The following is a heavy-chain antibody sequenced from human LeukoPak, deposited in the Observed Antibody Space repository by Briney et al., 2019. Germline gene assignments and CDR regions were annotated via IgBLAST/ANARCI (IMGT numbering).Heavy chain of an antibody. Sequence: SETLSLTCTVSGGSISSGDYYWSWIRQPPGKGLEWIGYIYHSGSTYYNPSLKSRVTISVDTSKNQFSLKLSSVTAADTAVYYCARAELLTCWFDPWGQGTLVTVSS. D-gene: IGHD1-26*01. J-gene: IGHJ5*02. CDR2: IYHSGST. CDR1: GGSISSGDYY. CDR3: ARAELLTCWFDP. V-gene: IGHV4-30-4*01.